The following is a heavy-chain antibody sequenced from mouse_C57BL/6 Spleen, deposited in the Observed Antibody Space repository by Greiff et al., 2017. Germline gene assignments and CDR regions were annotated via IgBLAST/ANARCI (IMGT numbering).Heavy chain of an antibody. CDR2: INSDGSRT. V-gene: IGHV5-16*01. CDR3: ARENYYGYFDV. Sequence: EVKLMESEGGLVQPGSSMKLSCTASGFTFSDYYMAWVRQVPDKGLEWVANINSDGSRTYYLDSLKSRFIISRDNEKNILYLQMSSLKSEDTATYYCARENYYGYFDVWGTGTTVTVSS. J-gene: IGHJ1*03. CDR1: GFTFSDYY.